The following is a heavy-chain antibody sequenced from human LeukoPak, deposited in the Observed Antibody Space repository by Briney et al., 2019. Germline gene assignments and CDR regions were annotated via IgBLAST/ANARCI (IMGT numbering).Heavy chain of an antibody. CDR3: ARDGYGFGDNAFDI. V-gene: IGHV1-69*04. J-gene: IGHJ3*02. CDR1: GGTFSSYT. CDR2: IIPILGIA. Sequence: SVKVSCTASGGTFSSYTISWVRQAPGQGLEWMGRIIPILGIANYAQKFQGRVTITADKSTSTAYMELSSLRSEDTAVYYCARDGYGFGDNAFDIWGQGTMVTVSS. D-gene: IGHD3-10*01.